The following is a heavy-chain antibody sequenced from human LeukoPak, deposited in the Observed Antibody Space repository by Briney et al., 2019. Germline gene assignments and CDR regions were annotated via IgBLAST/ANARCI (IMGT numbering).Heavy chain of an antibody. Sequence: GGSLRLSCVASGFNFSPYAVHWVRQAPGKGLEWVAIISNDGTTESYTDSVKGRFTISRDNFKNTLYLQMNGLRLEDAAVYYCATLRDIVVVATTPTDVWGKGTTVIVSS. J-gene: IGHJ6*04. CDR2: ISNDGTTE. D-gene: IGHD2-2*01. CDR3: ATLRDIVVVATTPTDV. V-gene: IGHV3-30-3*01. CDR1: GFNFSPYA.